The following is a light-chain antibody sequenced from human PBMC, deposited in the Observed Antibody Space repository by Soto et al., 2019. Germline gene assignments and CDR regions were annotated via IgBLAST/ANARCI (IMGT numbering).Light chain of an antibody. Sequence: VLTQSACTLSWSAGERATLSCRASQSVSSTYLAWYQQKPGQAPRLVIYGASSRATGIPDRFSGSFYGTDFNLTISRLETEDFAVYYCQQFGSSPRTFGQGTKVDIK. J-gene: IGKJ1*01. CDR2: GAS. CDR1: QSVSSTY. CDR3: QQFGSSPRT. V-gene: IGKV3-20*01.